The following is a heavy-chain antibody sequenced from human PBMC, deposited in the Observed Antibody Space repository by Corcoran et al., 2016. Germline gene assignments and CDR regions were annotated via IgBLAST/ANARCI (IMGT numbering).Heavy chain of an antibody. CDR2: INSDGSST. Sequence: EVQLVESGGGLVQPGGSLRLSCAASGFTFSSYWMHWVRQAPGKGLVWVSRINSDGSSTSYADSVKGRFTISRDNTKNTLYLQMNSLRAEDTAVYYCARNYGDYAYFHYWGQGTLVTVSS. J-gene: IGHJ4*02. CDR3: ARNYGDYAYFHY. D-gene: IGHD4-17*01. CDR1: GFTFSSYW. V-gene: IGHV3-74*01.